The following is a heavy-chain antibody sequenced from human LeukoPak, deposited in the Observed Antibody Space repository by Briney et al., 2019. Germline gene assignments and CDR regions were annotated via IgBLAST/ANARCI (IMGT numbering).Heavy chain of an antibody. V-gene: IGHV4-59*08. CDR1: GGSIIHNY. J-gene: IGHJ3*02. Sequence: PSETLSLTCTVSGGSIIHNYWSWVRQPPGKGLEWLGYIHNTGRTNFNPSLRSRVTMSLDTSRTQFSLKLTSVTAPDTAVYYCARHMNYDTAGYQAAFDIWGRGTLVTVSS. D-gene: IGHD3-22*01. CDR3: ARHMNYDTAGYQAAFDI. CDR2: IHNTGRT.